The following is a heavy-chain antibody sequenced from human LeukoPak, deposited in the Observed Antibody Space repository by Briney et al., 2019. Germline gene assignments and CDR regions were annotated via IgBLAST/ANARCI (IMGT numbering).Heavy chain of an antibody. CDR2: IYSSGNT. D-gene: IGHD1/OR15-1a*01. V-gene: IGHV4-59*08. J-gene: IGHJ3*02. CDR3: ARQPSGTAALDI. Sequence: PSETLSLTCAVSGGSISSYYWSWIRQPPGKGLEWIAYIYSSGNTNYNPSFKSRVTISVDTSKNQFSLKLTSVAAADTAIYYCARQPSGTAALDIWGQGTTVIVSS. CDR1: GGSISSYY.